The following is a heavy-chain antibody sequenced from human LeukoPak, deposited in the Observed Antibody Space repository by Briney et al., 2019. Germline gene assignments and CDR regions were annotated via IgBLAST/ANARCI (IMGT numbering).Heavy chain of an antibody. CDR1: GFTFSDYS. CDR2: IRSSGNTI. D-gene: IGHD3-16*01. J-gene: IGHJ4*02. CDR3: ARGSKGEYDYVWGSHRPLFDY. V-gene: IGHV3-11*04. Sequence: GGSLRLSCAASGFTFSDYSMSWLRQAPGKGLEWVSYIRSSGNTIYYADSVKGRFTISRDNAKNSLYLQMNSLRAEDTAVYYCARGSKGEYDYVWGSHRPLFDYWGQGTLVTVSS.